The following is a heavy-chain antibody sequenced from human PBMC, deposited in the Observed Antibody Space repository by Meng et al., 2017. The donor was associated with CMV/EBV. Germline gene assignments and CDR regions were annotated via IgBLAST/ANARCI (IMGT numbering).Heavy chain of an antibody. CDR3: AKDHVVVVPAAIPDYYYYGMDV. V-gene: IGHV3-30*02. Sequence: GESLKISCAASGFTFSSYSMNWVRQAPGKGLEWVAFIRYDGSNKYYADSVKGRFTISRDNSKNTLYLQMNSLRAEDTAVYYCAKDHVVVVPAAIPDYYYYGMDVWGQGTTVTVSS. J-gene: IGHJ6*02. CDR1: GFTFSSYS. D-gene: IGHD2-2*02. CDR2: IRYDGSNK.